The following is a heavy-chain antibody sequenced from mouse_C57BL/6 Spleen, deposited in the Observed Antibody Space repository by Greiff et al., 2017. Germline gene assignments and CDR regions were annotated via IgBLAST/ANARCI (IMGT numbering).Heavy chain of an antibody. J-gene: IGHJ2*01. CDR2: ISGGGGNT. D-gene: IGHD2-4*01. CDR1: GFTFSSYT. V-gene: IGHV5-9*01. Sequence: EVMLVESGGGLVKPGGSLKLSCAASGFTFSSYTMSWVRQTPEKRLEWVATISGGGGNTYYPDSVKGRFTISRDNAKNTLYLQMSSLRSEDTALYYCARLYDYDYFDYWGQGTTLTVSS. CDR3: ARLYDYDYFDY.